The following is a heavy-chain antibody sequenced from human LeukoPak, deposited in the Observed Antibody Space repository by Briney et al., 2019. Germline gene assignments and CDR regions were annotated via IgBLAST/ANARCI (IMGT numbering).Heavy chain of an antibody. J-gene: IGHJ5*02. Sequence: PSETLSLTCTVSGGSISSSSYYWGWIRQPPGKGLEWIGSIYYSGSTYYNPSLKSRVTISVDTSKNQFSLKLSSVTAADTAVYYCARLHSSGWWKDPFDPWGQGTLVTVSS. CDR1: GGSISSSSYY. D-gene: IGHD6-19*01. CDR3: ARLHSSGWWKDPFDP. CDR2: IYYSGST. V-gene: IGHV4-39*01.